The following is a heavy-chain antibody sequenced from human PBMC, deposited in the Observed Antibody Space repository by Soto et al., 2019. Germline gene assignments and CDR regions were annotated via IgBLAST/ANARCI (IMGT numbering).Heavy chain of an antibody. Sequence: GGSLRLSCAASGFTFSSYAMSWVRQAPGKGLEWVSAISGSGGSTYYADSVKGRFTISRDNSKNTLYLQMNSLRAEDTAVYYCAKGVFTYGSGSYYYYYGMDVWGQGTTVTVSS. V-gene: IGHV3-23*01. J-gene: IGHJ6*02. CDR3: AKGVFTYGSGSYYYYYGMDV. CDR2: ISGSGGST. D-gene: IGHD3-10*01. CDR1: GFTFSSYA.